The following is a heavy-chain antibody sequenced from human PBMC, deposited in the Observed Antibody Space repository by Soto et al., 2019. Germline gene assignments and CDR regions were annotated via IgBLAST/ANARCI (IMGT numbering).Heavy chain of an antibody. CDR1: GGSISSYD. CDR2: IYYSGST. D-gene: IGHD3-16*01. V-gene: IGHV4-59*01. J-gene: IGHJ5*02. Sequence: LSLTCTVSGGSISSYDWSWIRQPPGKGLEWIGYIYYSGSTNYNPSLKSRVTISVDTSKNQFSLKLSSVTAADTAVYYCARGLITEPYNWFDPWGQGTLVTVSS. CDR3: ARGLITEPYNWFDP.